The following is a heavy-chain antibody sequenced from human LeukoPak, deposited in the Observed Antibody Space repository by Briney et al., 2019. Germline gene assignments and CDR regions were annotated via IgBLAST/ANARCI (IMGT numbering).Heavy chain of an antibody. CDR2: IYTSGST. D-gene: IGHD3-3*01. J-gene: IGHJ4*02. CDR3: AREDYDFWSGYSTFDY. Sequence: QSSETLSLTCTVSGGSISSGSYYWSWIRQPAGKGLEWIGRIYTSGSTNYNPSLKSRVTISVDTSKNQFSLKLSSVTAADTAVYYCAREDYDFWSGYSTFDYWGQGTLVTVSS. V-gene: IGHV4-61*02. CDR1: GGSISSGSYY.